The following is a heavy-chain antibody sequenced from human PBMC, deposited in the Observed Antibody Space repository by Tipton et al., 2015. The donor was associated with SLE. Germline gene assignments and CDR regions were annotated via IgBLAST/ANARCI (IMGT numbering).Heavy chain of an antibody. CDR2: INHSGST. J-gene: IGHJ4*02. Sequence: TLSLTCAVYGGSFSGYYWSWIRQPPGKGLERIGEINHSGSTNYNPSLKSRVTISVDTSKNQFSLKLSSVTAADTAVYYCARCEAKYYDRFDYWGQGTLVTVSS. V-gene: IGHV4-34*01. D-gene: IGHD3-22*01. CDR1: GGSFSGYY. CDR3: ARCEAKYYDRFDY.